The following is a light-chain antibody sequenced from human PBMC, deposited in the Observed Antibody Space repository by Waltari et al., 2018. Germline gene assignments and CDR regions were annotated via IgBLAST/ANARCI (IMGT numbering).Light chain of an antibody. J-gene: IGKJ2*01. CDR1: QNILYNSNNRNY. Sequence: DIVMTQSPDSLAVSLGERATVNCKSSQNILYNSNNRNYLAWYQQKPGQPPKLLIYWASTRESGVPDRFSGSGSGTDFTLTIISLQAEDVAVYFCQQYYSTPFTFGQGTKLEIK. CDR3: QQYYSTPFT. V-gene: IGKV4-1*01. CDR2: WAS.